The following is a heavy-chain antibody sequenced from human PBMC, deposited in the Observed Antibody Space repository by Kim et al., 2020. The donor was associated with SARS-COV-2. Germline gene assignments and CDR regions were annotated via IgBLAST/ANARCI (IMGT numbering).Heavy chain of an antibody. CDR2: ISGSIGNA. CDR1: GYTFTSHG. Sequence: ASVKVSCKASGYTFTSHGISWVRQAPGQGLEGMGWISGSIGNAKYEQKFQGRVTLTTDTSTSTAYMELKSLRSDDTAVYYCARGRTVRFHFYYMDVWGKGPTVTVSS. CDR3: ARGRTVRFHFYYMDV. J-gene: IGHJ6*03. V-gene: IGHV1-18*01. D-gene: IGHD2-21*01.